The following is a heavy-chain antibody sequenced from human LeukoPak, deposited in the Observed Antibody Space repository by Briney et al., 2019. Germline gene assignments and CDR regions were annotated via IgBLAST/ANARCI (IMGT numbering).Heavy chain of an antibody. J-gene: IGHJ6*02. Sequence: PSETLSLTCTVSSGSISTYYWSWIRQSPGKGLEWMGYIFHSGSTTYNPSLSSRLTISVDTSKNQFSLELSSVTAADTAVYYCARQGISGPYLTGLDVWGQGTTVTVSS. D-gene: IGHD3-22*01. CDR3: ARQGISGPYLTGLDV. V-gene: IGHV4-59*08. CDR2: IFHSGST. CDR1: SGSISTYY.